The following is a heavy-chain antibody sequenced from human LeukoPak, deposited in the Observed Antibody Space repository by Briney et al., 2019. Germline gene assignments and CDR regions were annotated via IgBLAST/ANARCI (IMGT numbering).Heavy chain of an antibody. Sequence: SETLSLTCTVSGGSISSYYWSWIRQPPGKGLEWIGYIYYSGSTNYNPSLKSRVTISVDTSKNQFSLKLSSVTAADTAVYYCARVCEGIAGQFDYWGQGTLVTVSS. J-gene: IGHJ4*02. V-gene: IGHV4-59*01. CDR1: GGSISSYY. CDR2: IYYSGST. D-gene: IGHD6-13*01. CDR3: ARVCEGIAGQFDY.